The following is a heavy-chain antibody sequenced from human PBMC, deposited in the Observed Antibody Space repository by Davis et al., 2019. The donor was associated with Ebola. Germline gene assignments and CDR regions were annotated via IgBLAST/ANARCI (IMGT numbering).Heavy chain of an antibody. Sequence: PGGSLRLSCAASGFTFSDHYMDWVRQAPGKGLEWVARTRNKANSYTTEYAASVKGRFTISRDDSENSLYLQMNSLKIEDKAVYYCARSPSSGGYRWFDPWGQGTLVTVSS. V-gene: IGHV3-72*01. CDR1: GFTFSDHY. D-gene: IGHD2-15*01. J-gene: IGHJ5*02. CDR3: ARSPSSGGYRWFDP. CDR2: TRNKANSYTT.